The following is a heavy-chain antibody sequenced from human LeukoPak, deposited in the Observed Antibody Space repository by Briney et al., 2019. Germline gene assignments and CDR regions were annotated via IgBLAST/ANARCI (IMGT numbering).Heavy chain of an antibody. CDR2: IYYTGST. J-gene: IGHJ4*02. D-gene: IGHD3-10*01. V-gene: IGHV4-59*08. CDR3: ARLWFGEYFDY. Sequence: SETLSLTCTVSSGSIGSYYWSWIRQPPGKGLEWIGYIYYTGSTYYNPSLKSRVTISVDTSKNQFSLKLSSVTAADTAVYYCARLWFGEYFDYWGQGTLVTVSS. CDR1: SGSIGSYY.